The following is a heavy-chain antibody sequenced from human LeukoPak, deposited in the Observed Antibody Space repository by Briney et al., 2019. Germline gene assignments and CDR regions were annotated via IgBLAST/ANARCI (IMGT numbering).Heavy chain of an antibody. V-gene: IGHV4-39*01. Sequence: SETLSLTCTVSGGSISSSSYYWGCIRQPPGKGLDWIGSMYYNGSAYYNPSLKSRVTISVDTSKNQFSLRLSSVTAADTAVYYCVAMVDYYYYVMDVWGQGTMVTVSS. D-gene: IGHD2-15*01. CDR1: GGSISSSSYY. CDR3: VAMVDYYYYVMDV. J-gene: IGHJ6*02. CDR2: MYYNGSA.